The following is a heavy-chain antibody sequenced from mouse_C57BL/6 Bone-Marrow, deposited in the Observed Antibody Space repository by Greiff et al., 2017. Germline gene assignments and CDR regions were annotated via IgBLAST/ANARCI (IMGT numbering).Heavy chain of an antibody. CDR2: IYPGGGYT. CDR3: ARYTTVVAGYYYAMDY. CDR1: GYTFTNYW. Sequence: QLQQSGAELVRPGTSVKMSCKASGYTFTNYWIGWAKQRPGHGLEWIGDIYPGGGYTNYNANFKGKATLTADKSSSTAYMQFSSLTSEDSAIYYGARYTTVVAGYYYAMDYWGQGTSVTVSS. V-gene: IGHV1-63*01. D-gene: IGHD1-1*01. J-gene: IGHJ4*01.